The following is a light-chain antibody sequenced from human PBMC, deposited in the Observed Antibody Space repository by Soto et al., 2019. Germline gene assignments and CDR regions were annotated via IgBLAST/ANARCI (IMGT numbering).Light chain of an antibody. CDR2: GAS. CDR3: QEDGSSPFT. Sequence: VLTQSPGTLSLSPGERATLSCRDSQSVSRSYLAWYQQNPGQAPRLLSYGASSRATGTPDRFSGSGSGTDFTLTISRREPEDFAVYYGQEDGSSPFTFGPGTKVDIK. CDR1: QSVSRSY. J-gene: IGKJ3*01. V-gene: IGKV3-20*01.